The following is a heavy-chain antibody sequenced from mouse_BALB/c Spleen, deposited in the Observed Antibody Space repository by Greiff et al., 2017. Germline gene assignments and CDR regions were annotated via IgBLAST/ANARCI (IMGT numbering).Heavy chain of an antibody. CDR2: ISSGSSTI. CDR1: GFTFSSFG. CDR3: ARRATVAFDY. J-gene: IGHJ2*01. D-gene: IGHD1-1*01. V-gene: IGHV5-17*02. Sequence: EVNVVESGGGLVQPGGSRKLSCAASGFTFSSFGMHWVRQAPEKGLEWVAYISSGSSTIYYADTVKGRFTISRDNPKNTLFLQMTSLRSEDTAMYYCARRATVAFDYWGQGTTLTVSS.